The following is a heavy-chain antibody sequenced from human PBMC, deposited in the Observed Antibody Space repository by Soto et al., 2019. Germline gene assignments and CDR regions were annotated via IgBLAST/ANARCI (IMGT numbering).Heavy chain of an antibody. CDR1: AYSLTELA. CDR3: ASIGSGWPFDY. J-gene: IGHJ4*02. Sequence: ASVKVSCKVSAYSLTELAMHWVRQAPGKGLEWMGTYDPQDGKTIYAQKFQGRVTMTGDTSTDTAYMDLSSLRSEDTAVYYCASIGSGWPFDYWGQGTLVTVSS. V-gene: IGHV1-24*01. D-gene: IGHD6-19*01. CDR2: YDPQDGKT.